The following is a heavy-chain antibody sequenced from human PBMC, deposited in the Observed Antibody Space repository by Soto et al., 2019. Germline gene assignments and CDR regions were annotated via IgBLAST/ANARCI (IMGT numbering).Heavy chain of an antibody. CDR3: ARGKSSISSSPPYYYYYYGMDV. D-gene: IGHD6-6*01. Sequence: SVKVSCKASGYTFTSYDINWVRQATGQGLEWMGWMNPNSGNTGYAQKLQGRVTMTMNTSISTAYMELSSLRSEDTAVYYCARGKSSISSSPPYYYYYYGMDVWGQGTTVTVSS. V-gene: IGHV1-8*01. CDR2: MNPNSGNT. J-gene: IGHJ6*02. CDR1: GYTFTSYD.